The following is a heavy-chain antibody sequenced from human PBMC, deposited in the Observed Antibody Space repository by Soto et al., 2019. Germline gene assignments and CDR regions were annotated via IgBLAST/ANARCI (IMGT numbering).Heavy chain of an antibody. V-gene: IGHV1-69*13. Sequence: SVKVSCKASGGTFSSYAISWVRQAPGQGLEWMGGIIPIFGTANYAQKFQGRVTITADESTNTAYMELSSLRSEDTAVYYCARDILSPXRRTYYYDSSGSHAFDIWGQGTMVTVSS. D-gene: IGHD3-22*01. CDR1: GGTFSSYA. J-gene: IGHJ3*02. CDR3: ARDILSPXRRTYYYDSSGSHAFDI. CDR2: IIPIFGTA.